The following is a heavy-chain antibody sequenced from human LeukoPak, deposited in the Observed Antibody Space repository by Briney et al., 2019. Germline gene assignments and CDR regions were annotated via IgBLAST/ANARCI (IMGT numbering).Heavy chain of an antibody. CDR1: GYSFTSYW. J-gene: IGHJ4*02. CDR2: IYPGGSDT. D-gene: IGHD3-10*01. CDR3: ARSGGYYGSGSSPFDY. Sequence: GESLKISCKGSGYSFTSYWIGWVRQMPGKGLEWMGIIYPGGSDTRYSPSFQGQVTISADKSISTAYLQWSSLKASDTAMYYCARSGGYYGSGSSPFDYWGQGTLVTISS. V-gene: IGHV5-51*01.